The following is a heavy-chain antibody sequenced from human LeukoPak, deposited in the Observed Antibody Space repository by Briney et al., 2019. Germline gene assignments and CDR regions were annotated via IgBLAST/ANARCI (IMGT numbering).Heavy chain of an antibody. CDR1: GFTFSSYG. V-gene: IGHV3-30*02. D-gene: IGHD5-18*01. Sequence: PGGSLRLSCAASGFTFSSYGMHWVRQAPGKGLEWVAFIRYDGSNKYYADSVKGRFTISRDNSKNTLYLQMNSLRAEDTAVYYCAKDRVDTAMVTDYWGLGTLVTVSS. J-gene: IGHJ4*02. CDR2: IRYDGSNK. CDR3: AKDRVDTAMVTDY.